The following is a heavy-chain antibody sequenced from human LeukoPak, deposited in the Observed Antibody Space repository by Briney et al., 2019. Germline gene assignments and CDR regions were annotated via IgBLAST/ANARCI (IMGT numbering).Heavy chain of an antibody. CDR2: IIPIFGTA. CDR1: GGTFSSYA. Sequence: ASVKVSCKASGGTFSSYAISWVRQAPGQGLEWMGGIIPIFGTANYAQKFQGRVTITADESTSTAYMELSSLRSEDTAVYYCARAATGRVAYNWFDPWGQGTLVTVSS. J-gene: IGHJ5*02. CDR3: ARAATGRVAYNWFDP. V-gene: IGHV1-69*13. D-gene: IGHD1-14*01.